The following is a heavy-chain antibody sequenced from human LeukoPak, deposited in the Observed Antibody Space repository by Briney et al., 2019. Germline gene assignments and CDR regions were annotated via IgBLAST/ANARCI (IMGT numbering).Heavy chain of an antibody. CDR3: ARANYYDSGGFLPVVYPSDY. V-gene: IGHV4-31*11. J-gene: IGHJ4*02. D-gene: IGHD3-22*01. CDR1: GGSISSSDYY. CDR2: IYYSGST. Sequence: PSETLSLTCAVSGGSISSSDYYWSWIRQHPGKGLEWIGYIYYSGSTYYNPSLKSRVTISLDTSKNQFSLKLSSVTAADTAVYYCARANYYDSGGFLPVVYPSDYWGQGTLVTVSS.